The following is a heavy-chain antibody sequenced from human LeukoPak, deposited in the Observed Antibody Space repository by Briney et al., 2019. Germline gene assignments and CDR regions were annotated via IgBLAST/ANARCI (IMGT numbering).Heavy chain of an antibody. CDR2: IILIFGIA. D-gene: IGHD2-21*02. J-gene: IGHJ6*02. Sequence: SVKVSCKASGGTFSSYAISWVRQAPAQGLEWMGRIILIFGIANYAQKFQGRVTITTDKSTSTAYMELSSLRSEDTAVYYCASSRRGVVVTAMDYYYGMDVWGQGTTVTVSS. V-gene: IGHV1-69*04. CDR1: GGTFSSYA. CDR3: ASSRRGVVVTAMDYYYGMDV.